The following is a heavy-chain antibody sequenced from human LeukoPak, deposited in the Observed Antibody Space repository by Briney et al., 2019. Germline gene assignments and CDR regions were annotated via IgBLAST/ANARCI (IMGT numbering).Heavy chain of an antibody. V-gene: IGHV4-59*08. CDR3: ARGCGRASCPYYFDS. CDR2: IYYTGST. CDR1: GGSISNYY. D-gene: IGHD2-2*01. J-gene: IGHJ4*02. Sequence: PSETLSLTCTVSGGSISNYYWNWIRQSPGKGLEWIGYIYYTGSTNYNPSLKSRVTISVDTSKNQFSLKLTSVTAADTAVYYCARGCGRASCPYYFDSWGQGSLVTVSS.